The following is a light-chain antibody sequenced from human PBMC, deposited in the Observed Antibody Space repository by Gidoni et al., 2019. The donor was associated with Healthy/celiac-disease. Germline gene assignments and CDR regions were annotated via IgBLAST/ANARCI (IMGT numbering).Light chain of an antibody. J-gene: IGKJ4*01. CDR3: QQRSNWPLT. CDR2: DAS. Sequence: EIVLPQSPATLSLSPGERATLSCRASQSVSSYFAWYQQKPGQAPRLLIYDASNRATGSPARCSGSGSGTDFTLTISSLEPEDFAVYYCQQRSNWPLTFGGGTKVEIK. CDR1: QSVSSY. V-gene: IGKV3-11*01.